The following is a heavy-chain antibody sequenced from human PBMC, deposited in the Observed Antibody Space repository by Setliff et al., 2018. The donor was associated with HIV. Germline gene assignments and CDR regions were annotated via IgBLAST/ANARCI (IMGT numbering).Heavy chain of an antibody. CDR3: ARELYREWDY. Sequence: AGGSLRLSCAATGFSVSSSYLSWVRQAPGKGLEWVSITYSDDSPYYTDSVKGRFTISRDNSKDTLYLQMNSLRVEDTAVYYCARELYREWDYWGQGTLVTVSS. CDR2: TYSDDSP. D-gene: IGHD3-16*02. J-gene: IGHJ4*02. V-gene: IGHV3-53*05. CDR1: GFSVSSSY.